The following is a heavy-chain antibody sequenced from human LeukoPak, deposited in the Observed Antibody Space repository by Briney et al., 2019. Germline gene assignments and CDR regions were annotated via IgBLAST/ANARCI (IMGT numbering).Heavy chain of an antibody. J-gene: IGHJ6*02. CDR3: ATVDCSSTSCPTRYYYYYGMDV. CDR1: GYTFTGYY. D-gene: IGHD2-2*01. V-gene: IGHV1-2*02. CDR2: INPNSGGT. Sequence: ASVKVSCKASGYTFTGYYMHWVRQAPGQGLEWMGWINPNSGGTNYAQKFQGRVTMTRDTSISTAYMELSRLRSDDTAVYYCATVDCSSTSCPTRYYYYYGMDVWGQGTTVTVSS.